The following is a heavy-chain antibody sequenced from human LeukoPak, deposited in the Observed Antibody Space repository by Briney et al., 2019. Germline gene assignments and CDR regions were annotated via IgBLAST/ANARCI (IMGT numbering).Heavy chain of an antibody. Sequence: SETLSLTCTVSGGSISSSSYYWGWIRQPPGKGLEWIGSIYYSGSTYYNPSLKSRVTISVDTSKNQFSLKLSSVTAADTAVYYCARDASNAGGFDYWGQGTLVTVSS. D-gene: IGHD2-2*01. V-gene: IGHV4-39*07. CDR2: IYYSGST. J-gene: IGHJ4*02. CDR3: ARDASNAGGFDY. CDR1: GGSISSSSYY.